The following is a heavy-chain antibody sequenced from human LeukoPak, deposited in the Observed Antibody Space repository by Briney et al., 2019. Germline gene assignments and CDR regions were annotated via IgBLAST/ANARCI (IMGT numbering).Heavy chain of an antibody. V-gene: IGHV4-59*08. J-gene: IGHJ5*02. D-gene: IGHD2-15*01. CDR2: IYYSGST. Sequence: SETLSLTCTVSGDSISSYYWSWIRQPPGKGLEWIGCIYYSGSTDYNPSFKSRVTISVDTSKNQFSLKLTSVTAADTAVYYCAATAVVAAGGGYWFDPWGQGTLVTVSS. CDR1: GDSISSYY. CDR3: AATAVVAAGGGYWFDP.